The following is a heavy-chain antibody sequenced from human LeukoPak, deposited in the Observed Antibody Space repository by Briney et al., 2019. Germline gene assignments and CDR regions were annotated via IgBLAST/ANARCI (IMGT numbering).Heavy chain of an antibody. CDR1: GGSSIGDY. J-gene: IGHJ4*02. CDR2: INHSGRT. CDR3: AREGFGELSHFDY. D-gene: IGHD3-10*01. Sequence: SETLSLTCVVYGGSSIGDYWSWIRHPPGGGRDWIGEINHSGRTNHNPSLKSRVPISVETSKNQFSLKLSAVTAAGTAVYYCAREGFGELSHFDYWGQGNLVTVSS. V-gene: IGHV4-34*01.